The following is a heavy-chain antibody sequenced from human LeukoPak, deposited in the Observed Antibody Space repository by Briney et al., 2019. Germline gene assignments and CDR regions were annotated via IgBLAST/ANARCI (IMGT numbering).Heavy chain of an antibody. J-gene: IGHJ4*02. D-gene: IGHD3-10*01. CDR2: IWYDGSNK. CDR3: ARDLRGDYYGSGSPFDY. Sequence: PGRSLRLSCAASGFTFSSYGMHWVRQAPGKGLEWVAVIWYDGSNKYYADSVKGRFTISRDNPKNTLYLQMNSLRAEDTAVYYCARDLRGDYYGSGSPFDYWGQGTLVTVSS. V-gene: IGHV3-33*01. CDR1: GFTFSSYG.